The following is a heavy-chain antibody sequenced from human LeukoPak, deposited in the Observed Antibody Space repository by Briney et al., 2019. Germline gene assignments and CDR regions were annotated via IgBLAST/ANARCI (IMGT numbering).Heavy chain of an antibody. D-gene: IGHD2-2*01. CDR3: ATGNPHIVVVPAATWDYYFDY. CDR1: GYTLTELS. Sequence: ASVKVSCKVSGYTLTELSMHWVRQAPGKGLEWMGGFDPEDGETIYAQKFQGRVTMTEDTSTDTAYMELSSLRSEDMAVYYCATGNPHIVVVPAATWDYYFDYWGQGTLVTVSS. J-gene: IGHJ4*02. V-gene: IGHV1-24*01. CDR2: FDPEDGET.